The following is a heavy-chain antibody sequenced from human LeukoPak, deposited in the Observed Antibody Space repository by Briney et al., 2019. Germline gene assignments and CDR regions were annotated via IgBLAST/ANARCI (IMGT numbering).Heavy chain of an antibody. CDR2: IIPIFGTA. V-gene: IGHV1-69*05. D-gene: IGHD6-19*01. CDR1: GGTFSSYA. Sequence: SVKVSCKASGGTFSSYAISWVRQAPGQGLEWMGRIIPIFGTANYAQKFQGRVTITTDESTRTAYMELSSLRSEDTAVYYCARDGSSGSFDYWGQGTLVTVSS. J-gene: IGHJ4*02. CDR3: ARDGSSGSFDY.